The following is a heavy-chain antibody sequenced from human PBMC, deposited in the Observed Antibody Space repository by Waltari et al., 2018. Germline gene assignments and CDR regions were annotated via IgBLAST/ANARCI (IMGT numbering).Heavy chain of an antibody. J-gene: IGHJ4*02. CDR3: ARERRGQSGWYYFDF. CDR2: MQFDGSEE. V-gene: IGHV3-30*02. Sequence: QVQLVESGGGEVQPGGSLRLSCAASGLTFSSYGFHWVRQAPGKGLEGVTFMQFDGSEEYYVDSVKGRFTISKDNAKNSLYLQMNSLRAEDTAVYFCARERRGQSGWYYFDFWGQGSLVTVSS. CDR1: GLTFSSYG. D-gene: IGHD6-19*01.